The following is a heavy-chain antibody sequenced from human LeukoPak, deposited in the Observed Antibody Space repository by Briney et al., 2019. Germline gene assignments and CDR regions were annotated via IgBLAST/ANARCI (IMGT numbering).Heavy chain of an antibody. CDR1: GGTFSSYA. CDR3: ARGKSSSWYPTDAFDI. V-gene: IGHV1-69*05. Sequence: GASVKVSCKASGGTFSSYAISWVRQAPGQGLEWMGGIIPIFGTANYAQKFQGRVTITTDESTSTAYMVLSSLRSEDTAVYYCARGKSSSWYPTDAFDIWGQGTMVTVSS. D-gene: IGHD6-13*01. CDR2: IIPIFGTA. J-gene: IGHJ3*02.